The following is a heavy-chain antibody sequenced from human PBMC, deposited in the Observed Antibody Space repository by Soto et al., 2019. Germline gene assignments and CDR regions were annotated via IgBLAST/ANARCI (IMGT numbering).Heavy chain of an antibody. CDR2: LYWNDDT. D-gene: IGHD4-17*01. Sequence: QITLKESGPPLVKPTQTLTLTCALSGFSLRSSGVGVAWIRQPPGKALEWLALLYWNDDTRYSPSLKSRLTIAADNSTRQVVLPMTNMASVDTGTYFCAHTRYGVGRNHDFYYCTMDVWGPGATVTVSS. V-gene: IGHV2-5*01. J-gene: IGHJ6*02. CDR1: GFSLRSSGVG. CDR3: AHTRYGVGRNHDFYYCTMDV.